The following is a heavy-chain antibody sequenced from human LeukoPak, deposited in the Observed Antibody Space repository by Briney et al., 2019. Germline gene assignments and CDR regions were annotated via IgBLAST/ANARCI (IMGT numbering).Heavy chain of an antibody. V-gene: IGHV1-2*02. D-gene: IGHD1-26*01. CDR3: ARDNSVGDNAWWFDP. CDR1: GYTFTGYY. Sequence: ASVKVSCKASGYTFTGYYMHWVRQAPGQGLEWMGWINPNSGGTNYAQKFRGRVTMTRDTSISTAYMELSRLRSDDTAIYYCARDNSVGDNAWWFDPWGQGTLVTVSS. J-gene: IGHJ5*02. CDR2: INPNSGGT.